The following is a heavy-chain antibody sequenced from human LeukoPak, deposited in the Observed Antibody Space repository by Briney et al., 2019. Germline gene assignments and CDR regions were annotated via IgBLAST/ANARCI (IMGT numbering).Heavy chain of an antibody. CDR1: GGSFGGYY. V-gene: IGHV4-34*01. CDR3: AREAAAGTGPCDY. J-gene: IGHJ4*02. Sequence: SETLSLTCAVYGGSFGGYYWSWIRQPPGKGLEWIGEINHSGSTNYNPSLKSRVTISVDTSKNQFSLKLSSVTAADTAVYYCAREAAAGTGPCDYWGQGTLVTVSS. CDR2: INHSGST. D-gene: IGHD6-13*01.